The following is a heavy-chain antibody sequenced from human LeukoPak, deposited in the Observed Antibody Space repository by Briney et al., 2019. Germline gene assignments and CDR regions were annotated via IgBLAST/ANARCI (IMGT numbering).Heavy chain of an antibody. Sequence: GGSLRLSCAASGFTFSSYAMHWVRQAPGKGLEWVAVISYDGSNKYYADSVKGRFTISRDNSKNTLYLQMNSLRAEDTAVYYCAKGGSSIAVRLNYWGQGTLVTVSS. D-gene: IGHD6-6*01. J-gene: IGHJ4*02. CDR2: ISYDGSNK. V-gene: IGHV3-30*04. CDR1: GFTFSSYA. CDR3: AKGGSSIAVRLNY.